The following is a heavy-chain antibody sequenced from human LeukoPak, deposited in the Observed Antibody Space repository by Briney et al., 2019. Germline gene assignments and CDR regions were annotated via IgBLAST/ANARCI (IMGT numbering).Heavy chain of an antibody. CDR1: GYTFSNYY. J-gene: IGHJ5*02. V-gene: IGHV1-46*01. D-gene: IGHD6-19*01. CDR3: ARDSSGRGRDSFDP. Sequence: ASVKVSCKASGYTFSNYYVHWVRQAPGQGLEWMGVINPSGGSTNYAQKFQGRVTMTRDTSTSTVYMEMSSLRSEDTAVYYCARDSSGRGRDSFDPWGQGTLVTVSS. CDR2: INPSGGST.